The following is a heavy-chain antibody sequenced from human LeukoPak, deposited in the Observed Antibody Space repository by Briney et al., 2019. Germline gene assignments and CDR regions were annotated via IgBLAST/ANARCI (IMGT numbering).Heavy chain of an antibody. J-gene: IGHJ4*02. CDR1: GFTFSTYC. V-gene: IGHV3-48*02. CDR3: TRDPHALDY. Sequence: GGSLRLSCAASGFTFSTYCMNWVRQAPGKGLEWVSYIRGGGSPIYYADSVKGRFTISRDNAKNSLYLQMNSLRDEDTAVYYCTRDPHALDYWGQGTLVTVSS. CDR2: IRGGGSPI.